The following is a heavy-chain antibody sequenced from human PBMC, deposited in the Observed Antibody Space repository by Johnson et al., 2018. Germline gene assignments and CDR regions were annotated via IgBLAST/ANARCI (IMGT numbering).Heavy chain of an antibody. CDR3: ARDDRSGGSALDI. CDR2: IIPIFGTA. D-gene: IGHD3-22*01. V-gene: IGHV1-69*01. CDR1: GGTFSNFA. J-gene: IGHJ3*02. Sequence: QVQLVESGAEVKKPGASVKVSCKASGGTFSNFAFSWVRQAPGQGLEWMGGIIPIFGTANYAQKFQGRVTITADGSTTANMELSSLASEDTAVYYGARDDRSGGSALDIWGQGTMVTVSS.